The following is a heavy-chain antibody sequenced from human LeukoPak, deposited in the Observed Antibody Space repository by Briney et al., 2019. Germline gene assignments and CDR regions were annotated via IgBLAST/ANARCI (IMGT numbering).Heavy chain of an antibody. Sequence: PGGSLRLSCAASGFSFKNYWMHWVRQAPGKGLEWVANIKEDGSEKKYVDSVKGRFTISRDNAKNSLYLQMNSLRAEDTAVYYCARDYSWYYYDSSGYSGYFDYWGQGTLVTVSS. V-gene: IGHV3-7*01. J-gene: IGHJ4*02. CDR2: IKEDGSEK. CDR1: GFSFKNYW. CDR3: ARDYSWYYYDSSGYSGYFDY. D-gene: IGHD3-22*01.